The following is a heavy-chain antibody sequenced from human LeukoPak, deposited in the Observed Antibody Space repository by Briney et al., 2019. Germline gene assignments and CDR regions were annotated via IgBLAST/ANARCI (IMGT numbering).Heavy chain of an antibody. CDR2: INHSGST. Sequence: PSETLSLTCAVYGGSFSGYYWSWIRQPPGKGLEWIGEINHSGSTNYNPSLKSRVTISVDTSKNQFSLKLSSVTAADTAVYYCARGLHRNTAMVVIYYMDVWGKGTTVTVSS. V-gene: IGHV4-34*01. J-gene: IGHJ6*03. CDR3: ARGLHRNTAMVVIYYMDV. CDR1: GGSFSGYY. D-gene: IGHD5-18*01.